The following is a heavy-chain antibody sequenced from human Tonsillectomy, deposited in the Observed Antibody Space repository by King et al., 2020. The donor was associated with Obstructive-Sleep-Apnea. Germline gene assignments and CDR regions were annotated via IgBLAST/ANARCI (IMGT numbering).Heavy chain of an antibody. V-gene: IGHV4-38-2*02. CDR2: IYHSGST. Sequence: QLQESGPGLVKPSETLSLTCTVSGYSISSGYYWGWIRQPPGKGLEWIGSIYHSGSTDYNPSLKSRVTISVDTSKNQFSLKLSSVTAADTAVYYCARVRVATIDYWGQGTLVTVSS. D-gene: IGHD5-12*01. J-gene: IGHJ4*02. CDR1: GYSISSGYY. CDR3: ARVRVATIDY.